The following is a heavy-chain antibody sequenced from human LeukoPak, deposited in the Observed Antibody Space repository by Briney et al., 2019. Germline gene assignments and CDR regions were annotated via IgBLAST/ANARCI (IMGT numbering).Heavy chain of an antibody. Sequence: PSETLSLTCTVSGGSLSRSLSNGGGIRRPPGRGLGGIGNVFYRGTTYYNPSLKSRVAILIDMSKNQFSLKLSSVTAADTAVYYCARGGAARRLRRHAFDIWGQGTMVTVSS. CDR1: GGSLSRSLSN. V-gene: IGHV4-39*07. CDR3: ARGGAARRLRRHAFDI. CDR2: VFYRGTT. J-gene: IGHJ3*02. D-gene: IGHD6-6*01.